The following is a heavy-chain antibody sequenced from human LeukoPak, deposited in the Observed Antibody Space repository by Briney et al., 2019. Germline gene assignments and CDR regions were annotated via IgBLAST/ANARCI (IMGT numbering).Heavy chain of an antibody. V-gene: IGHV1-18*01. CDR2: ISTYNGYA. CDR1: GYTFTIYG. J-gene: IGHJ6*04. Sequence: ASVTVSCKASGYTFTIYGISWVRQAPGQGLEWMGWISTYNGYANYVQKFQGRVIMTTETSTNTAYMELRSLRSDDTAVYYCARNSSDWYGYMDVWGKGTTVTVSS. D-gene: IGHD6-19*01. CDR3: ARNSSDWYGYMDV.